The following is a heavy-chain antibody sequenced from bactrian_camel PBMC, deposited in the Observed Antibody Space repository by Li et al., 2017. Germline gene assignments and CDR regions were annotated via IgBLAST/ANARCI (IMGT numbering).Heavy chain of an antibody. CDR1: RFLFDDPA. J-gene: IGHJ4*01. Sequence: DVQLVESGGGSVQAGGSLRLSCTSPRFLFDDPAVGWYRQAPGNECELVSFIRSDGHTHYADSVKGRFTISKDNAKNTLFLQMTSLKLEDSAMYYCSAGPLHMTNIHPGSVIPLFDYRGQGTQVTVS. CDR2: IRSDGHT. D-gene: IGHD2*01. CDR3: SAGPLHMTNIHPGSVIPLFDY. V-gene: IGHV3S66*01.